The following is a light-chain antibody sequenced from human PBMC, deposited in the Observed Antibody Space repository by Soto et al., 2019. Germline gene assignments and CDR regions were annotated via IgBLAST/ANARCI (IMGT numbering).Light chain of an antibody. V-gene: IGKV2-28*01. Sequence: DVVMTQSPPSVSVTPGEPASISCRSSESLLDTTGYNFLDWYVQKPGQSPQLLIYFGSTRASGVPDRFSGSGSGTDFTLNISRVEADDVGIYYCMQSQQSRWTFGQGTKVEIK. CDR1: ESLLDTTGYNF. CDR3: MQSQQSRWT. CDR2: FGS. J-gene: IGKJ1*01.